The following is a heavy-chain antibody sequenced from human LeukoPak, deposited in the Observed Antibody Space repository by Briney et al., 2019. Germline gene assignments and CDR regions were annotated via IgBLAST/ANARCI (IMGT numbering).Heavy chain of an antibody. V-gene: IGHV3-23*01. D-gene: IGHD3-22*01. J-gene: IGHJ4*02. CDR2: ISGSGDST. CDR1: GFTFSNYA. Sequence: GGSLRLSCAASGFTFSNYAMRWVRQAPGKGLEWVSGISGSGDSTYYADSVKGRFTISRDNSKNTVHLQMNSLRAEDTAMYYCARRAGDYSHPYDYWGQGTLVTVSS. CDR3: ARRAGDYSHPYDY.